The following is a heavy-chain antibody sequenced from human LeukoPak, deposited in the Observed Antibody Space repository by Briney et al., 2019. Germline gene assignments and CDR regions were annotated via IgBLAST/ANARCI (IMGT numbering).Heavy chain of an antibody. J-gene: IGHJ4*02. CDR3: ARDRPVSTYYFDY. V-gene: IGHV3-7*01. CDR1: GFTFSSYW. CDR2: IKQDGSEK. D-gene: IGHD5/OR15-5a*01. Sequence: GGSLRLSCSASGFTFSSYWMHWVRQAPGKGLEWVANIKQDGSEKYYADSVKGRFTISRDNSKNTLYLQMNSLRAEDTAVYYCARDRPVSTYYFDYWGQGTLVTVSS.